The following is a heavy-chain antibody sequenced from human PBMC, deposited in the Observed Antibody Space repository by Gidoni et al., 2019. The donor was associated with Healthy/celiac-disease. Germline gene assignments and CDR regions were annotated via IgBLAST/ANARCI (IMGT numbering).Heavy chain of an antibody. V-gene: IGHV3-23*01. CDR3: AKDFGYCSGGSCYFLYFDY. CDR2: ISGSGGST. J-gene: IGHJ4*02. Sequence: EVQLLEYGGGLVQHGGSLRLSCAASRFPFSSYAMSWVRQAPGQGLEWVSAISGSGGSTYYAASVKGRFTISRDNPKNTLYLQMNSLRAEDTAVYYCAKDFGYCSGGSCYFLYFDYWGQGTLVTVSS. D-gene: IGHD2-15*01. CDR1: RFPFSSYA.